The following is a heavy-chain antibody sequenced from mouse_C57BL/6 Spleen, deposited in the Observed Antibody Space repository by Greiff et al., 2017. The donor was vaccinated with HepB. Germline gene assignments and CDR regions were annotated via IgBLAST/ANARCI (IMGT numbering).Heavy chain of an antibody. CDR1: GYAFSSSW. J-gene: IGHJ4*01. Sequence: QVQLQQSGPELVKPGASVKISCKASGYAFSSSWMNWVKQRPGKGLEWIGRIYPGDGDTNYNGKFKGKATLTADKSSSTAYMQLSSLTSEASAVYCCARSYYYGSFMDYWGQGTSVTVSS. D-gene: IGHD1-1*01. V-gene: IGHV1-82*01. CDR3: ARSYYYGSFMDY. CDR2: IYPGDGDT.